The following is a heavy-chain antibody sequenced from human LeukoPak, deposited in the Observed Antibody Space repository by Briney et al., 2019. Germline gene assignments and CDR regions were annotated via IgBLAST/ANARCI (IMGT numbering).Heavy chain of an antibody. D-gene: IGHD4-23*01. Sequence: PGGSLRLSCAASGFTFSSYGMHLVRQAPGKGLEWVAVIWYDGSNKYYADSVKGRFTISRDSSKNTLYLQMNSLRAEDTAVYYCARSTTVVTPRGGFDYWGQGTLVTVSS. CDR3: ARSTTVVTPRGGFDY. J-gene: IGHJ4*02. V-gene: IGHV3-33*08. CDR1: GFTFSSYG. CDR2: IWYDGSNK.